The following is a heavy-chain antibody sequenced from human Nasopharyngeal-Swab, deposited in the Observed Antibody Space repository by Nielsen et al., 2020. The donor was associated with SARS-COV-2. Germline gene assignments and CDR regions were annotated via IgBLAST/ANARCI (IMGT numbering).Heavy chain of an antibody. D-gene: IGHD3-10*01. J-gene: IGHJ3*02. CDR2: ISSSSTYI. V-gene: IGHV3-21*01. CDR3: ARVLLRALGKFGEGYAFDI. CDR1: GFSFSPYI. Sequence: GESLKISCAASGFSFSPYIMNWVRQAPGKGLEWVSSISSSSTYIYYADSVKGRFTISRDNAKNSLYLQMNSLRVEDTAVYYCARVLLRALGKFGEGYAFDIWGQGTMVTVSS.